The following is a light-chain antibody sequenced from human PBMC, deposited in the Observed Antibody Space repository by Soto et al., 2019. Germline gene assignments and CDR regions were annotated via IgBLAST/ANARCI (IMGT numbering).Light chain of an antibody. CDR2: DAS. Sequence: EIVLTQYPGTLSLSPGDRATLSFRASQTIRNNYLAWYQQKPGQAPRLLIYDASSRATGIPDRFSGSGSGTDFTLTISRLEPEDFAVYYCQQYGSSPMTFGQGTKVDIK. J-gene: IGKJ1*01. CDR1: QTIRNNY. V-gene: IGKV3-20*01. CDR3: QQYGSSPMT.